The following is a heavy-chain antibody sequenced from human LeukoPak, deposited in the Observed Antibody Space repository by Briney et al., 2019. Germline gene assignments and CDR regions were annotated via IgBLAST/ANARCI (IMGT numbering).Heavy chain of an antibody. J-gene: IGHJ4*02. Sequence: GGSLRLSCAASGFTFSSYAMSWVRQAPGKGLEWVSAISGSGDSTDFADSVKGRFTISRDNSKNTLYLQMNSLRAEDTAVYYCAKDHGFNYGYNSYWGQGTLVTVSS. D-gene: IGHD5-18*01. V-gene: IGHV3-23*01. CDR1: GFTFSSYA. CDR3: AKDHGFNYGYNSY. CDR2: ISGSGDST.